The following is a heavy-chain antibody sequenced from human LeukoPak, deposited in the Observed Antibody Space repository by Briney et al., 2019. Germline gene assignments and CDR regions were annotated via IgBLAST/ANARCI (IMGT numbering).Heavy chain of an antibody. D-gene: IGHD3-22*01. CDR3: AREEFLHEIDSSGYFVY. CDR1: GGSITGYY. Sequence: SETLSLTCTVSGGSITGYYWNWIRQPAGQGLEWLGRVYSSGVGNYNPSLTSRVTMSVDTSKNQFSLKLTSLTAADTAVYYCAREEFLHEIDSSGYFVYWGQGTLVAVSS. CDR2: VYSSGVG. J-gene: IGHJ4*02. V-gene: IGHV4-4*07.